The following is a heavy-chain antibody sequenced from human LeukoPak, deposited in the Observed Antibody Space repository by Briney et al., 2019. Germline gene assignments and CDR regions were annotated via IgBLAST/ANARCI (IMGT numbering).Heavy chain of an antibody. CDR2: IIPIFGTA. CDR1: GGTFSSYA. CDR3: ARDGCSGGSCYTLRRDYYYYGMDV. D-gene: IGHD2-15*01. Sequence: ASVKVSCKASGGTFSSYAISWVRQAPGQGLEWMGGIIPIFGTANYAQKFQGRVTITADESTSTAYMELSSLRSEDTAVYYCARDGCSGGSCYTLRRDYYYYGMDVWAKGPRSPSPQ. J-gene: IGHJ6*04. V-gene: IGHV1-69*13.